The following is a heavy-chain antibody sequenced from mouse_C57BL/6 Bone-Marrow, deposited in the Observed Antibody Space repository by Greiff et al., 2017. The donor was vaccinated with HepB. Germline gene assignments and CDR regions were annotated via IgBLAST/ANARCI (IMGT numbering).Heavy chain of an antibody. Sequence: QVQLQQSGPELVKPGASVKISCKASGYAFSSSWMNWVKQRPGKGLEWIGRIYPGDGDTNYNGKFKGKATLTADKSSSTAYMQLSSLTSEDSAVYFCAKEGYDGYPGVLAWFAYGGQGTLVTVSA. J-gene: IGHJ3*01. D-gene: IGHD2-3*01. CDR3: AKEGYDGYPGVLAWFAY. V-gene: IGHV1-82*01. CDR1: GYAFSSSW. CDR2: IYPGDGDT.